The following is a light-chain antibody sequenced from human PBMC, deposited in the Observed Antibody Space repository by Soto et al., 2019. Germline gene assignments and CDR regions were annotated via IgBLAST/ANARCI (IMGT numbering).Light chain of an antibody. V-gene: IGKV3-11*01. CDR3: QQRSTGPPLS. CDR2: AAS. CDR1: QRISDSY. Sequence: EIVLTQSPGTLSLSPGERATLSCRASQRISDSYLAWYQHRLGQAPRLLIYAASNRASGIPARFSGSGSGTDFTLTISSLEPEDFAVYYCQQRSTGPPLSFGVGTKVDIK. J-gene: IGKJ4*01.